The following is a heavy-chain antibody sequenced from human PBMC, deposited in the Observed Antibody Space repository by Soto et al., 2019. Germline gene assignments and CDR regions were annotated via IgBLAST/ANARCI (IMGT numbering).Heavy chain of an antibody. D-gene: IGHD3-3*01. CDR1: GYTFTSYD. CDR2: MNPNSGNT. J-gene: IGHJ5*02. V-gene: IGHV1-8*01. CDR3: ARGGRGTLFGVVISSDWFDP. Sequence: QVQLVQSGAEVKKPGASVKVSCKASGYTFTSYDINWVRQATGQGLEWMGWMNPNSGNTGYAQKFQGRVTMTRNTSISTAYMELSSLRSEDTDVYYCARGGRGTLFGVVISSDWFDPWGQVTLVTVSS.